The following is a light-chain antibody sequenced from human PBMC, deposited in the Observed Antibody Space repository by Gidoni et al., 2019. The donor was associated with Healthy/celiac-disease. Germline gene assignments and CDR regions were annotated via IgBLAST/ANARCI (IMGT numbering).Light chain of an antibody. CDR2: AAS. CDR3: QQRYSTPLK. J-gene: IGKJ1*01. Sequence: DIQMTQSPSSLSASVGDRVTITCRASQSISSYLNWYQQKPGKAPKLLIYAASSLQSGVPSRFSGSGSGTDFTLTISSLQPEDFATYYCQQRYSTPLKFGQGTKVEIK. CDR1: QSISSY. V-gene: IGKV1-39*01.